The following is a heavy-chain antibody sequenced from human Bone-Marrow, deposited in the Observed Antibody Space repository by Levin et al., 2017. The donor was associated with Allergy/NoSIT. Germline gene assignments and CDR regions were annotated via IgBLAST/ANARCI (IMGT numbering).Heavy chain of an antibody. CDR1: GGSITSYY. D-gene: IGHD3-10*02. J-gene: IGHJ5*02. Sequence: SETLSLTCTVSGGSITSYYWSWIRQPPGKGLEWIGYIYYTGSTNYNPSLKSRVTISVDTSKNQFSLRLSSVTAADTAIYYCARHIRISMLPEFDPWGQGTLVTVSS. CDR3: ARHIRISMLPEFDP. V-gene: IGHV4-59*08. CDR2: IYYTGST.